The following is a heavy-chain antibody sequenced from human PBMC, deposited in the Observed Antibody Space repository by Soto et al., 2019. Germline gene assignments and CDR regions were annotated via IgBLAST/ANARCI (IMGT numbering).Heavy chain of an antibody. D-gene: IGHD6-13*01. CDR2: IIPMFGIT. CDR3: ARDRALKNAALEMAY. CDR1: GGTFSSYV. V-gene: IGHV1-69*09. J-gene: IGHJ4*02. Sequence: QVQLVQSGAEVKKPGSWMKVSCKTSGGTFSSYVFIWVRHAPGQGLEWMGRIIPMFGITNYAQKFKGRVTITADKSTTTVDMELKRLISEDTAIYYCARDRALKNAALEMAYCGQGSLITVSS.